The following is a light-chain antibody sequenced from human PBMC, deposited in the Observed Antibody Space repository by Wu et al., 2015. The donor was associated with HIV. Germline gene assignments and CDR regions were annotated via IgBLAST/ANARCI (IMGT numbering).Light chain of an antibody. CDR2: GAS. J-gene: IGKJ1*01. V-gene: IGKV3-15*01. CDR3: HQYSNWPRM. Sequence: EIVMTQSPATLSVSPGERATLSCRASQSISTKLAWYQQKPGQAPRLLIYGASTRATGIPARFSGSGSGTEFTLTISSMQSEDIAVYYCHQYSNWPRMFGQGTKVEIK. CDR1: QSISTK.